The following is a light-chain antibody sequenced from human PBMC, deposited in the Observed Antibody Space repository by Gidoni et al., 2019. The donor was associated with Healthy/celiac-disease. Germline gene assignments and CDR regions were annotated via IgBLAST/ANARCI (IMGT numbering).Light chain of an antibody. CDR1: QSSSSY. CDR2: AAS. J-gene: IGKJ3*01. Sequence: DIQMTQSPSSLSASVGDRVTITCRASQSSSSYLNWYQQKPGKAPKLLIYAASSLQSGVPSRFSGSGSGTDFTLSICNLQPEDFATYYCQQSYSTPPFFGPGTKVDIK. CDR3: QQSYSTPPF. V-gene: IGKV1-39*01.